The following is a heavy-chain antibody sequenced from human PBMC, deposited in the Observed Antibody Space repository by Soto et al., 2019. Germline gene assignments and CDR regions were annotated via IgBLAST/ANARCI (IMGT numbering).Heavy chain of an antibody. D-gene: IGHD3-22*01. CDR2: IDPSDSDG. J-gene: IGHJ5*01. CDR1: GYIFTKHW. CDR3: ARRALDPDGHYYPYNWFDS. Sequence: PGESLKISCNASGYIFTKHWIAWLRQMPGKGLEWIGIIDPSDSDGRYSPSFQGQVTISVDKSNSSAYLRWDNVRTSDTATYFCARRALDPDGHYYPYNWFDSWGQGTRVTVS. V-gene: IGHV5-51*01.